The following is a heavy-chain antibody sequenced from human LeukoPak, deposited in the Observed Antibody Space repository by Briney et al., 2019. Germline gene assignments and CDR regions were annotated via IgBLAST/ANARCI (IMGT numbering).Heavy chain of an antibody. CDR3: ATQWGYDSTGFDY. CDR2: ISYDGGNK. D-gene: IGHD5-12*01. V-gene: IGHV3-30*03. J-gene: IGHJ4*02. Sequence: GGSLRLSCAASGFTFSSYGMHWVRQAPGKGLEWVAVISYDGGNKYYADSVKGRFTISRDNSKNTLYLQMNSLRAEDTAVYYCATQWGYDSTGFDYWGQGTLVTVSS. CDR1: GFTFSSYG.